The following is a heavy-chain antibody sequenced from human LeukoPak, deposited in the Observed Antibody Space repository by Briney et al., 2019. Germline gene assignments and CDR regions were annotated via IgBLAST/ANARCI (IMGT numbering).Heavy chain of an antibody. V-gene: IGHV4-38-2*02. D-gene: IGHD1-26*01. CDR1: GYSIISGYY. J-gene: IGHJ5*02. Sequence: SETLSLICAVSGYSIISGYYWGWIRQPPGKGLEWIGSIYHSGSTYYNPSLKSRVTISVDTSKNQFSLKLSSVTAADTAVYYCARDKSKGGATYLAGWCDPWGPGTLVSVSS. CDR3: ARDKSKGGATYLAGWCDP. CDR2: IYHSGST.